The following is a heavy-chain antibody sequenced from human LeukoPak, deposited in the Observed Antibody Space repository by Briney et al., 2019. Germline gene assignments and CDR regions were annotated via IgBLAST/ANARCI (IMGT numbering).Heavy chain of an antibody. J-gene: IGHJ4*02. CDR2: ISGNGGST. CDR3: VRGHSSSSNYFDY. V-gene: IGHV3-64D*09. CDR1: GFTFSSYA. D-gene: IGHD6-6*01. Sequence: GESLKISCSASGFTFSSYAMRWVRQAPGKGLEYVSGISGNGGSTNYEDSVKGRFTISRDNSKNTLYLQMSSLRAEDTAVYYCVRGHSSSSNYFDYWGQGSLVTVSS.